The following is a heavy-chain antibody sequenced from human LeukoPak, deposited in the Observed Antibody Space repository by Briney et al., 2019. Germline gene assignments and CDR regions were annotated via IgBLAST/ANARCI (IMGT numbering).Heavy chain of an antibody. CDR2: ISSSGRTI. D-gene: IGHD3-22*01. CDR3: ARDRYYYDSSGSSPAEYFQH. V-gene: IGHV3-11*01. Sequence: GGSLRLSCAASGFIFSDYSMSWIRQAPGKGLEWVSYISSSGRTIYYADSVKGRFTISRDNAKNSLYLQMNSLRAEDTAIYYCARDRYYYDSSGSSPAEYFQHWGQGTLVTVSS. CDR1: GFIFSDYS. J-gene: IGHJ1*01.